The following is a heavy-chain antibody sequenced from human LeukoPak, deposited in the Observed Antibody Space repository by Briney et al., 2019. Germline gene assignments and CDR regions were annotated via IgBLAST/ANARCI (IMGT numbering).Heavy chain of an antibody. CDR1: GYTFTGYH. V-gene: IGHV1-2*02. CDR2: INPKSGGT. J-gene: IGHJ4*02. CDR3: ARDLFMVRGVIIAYTFDN. D-gene: IGHD3-10*01. Sequence: GASVKVSCKASGYTFTGYHIHWVRQAPGQGLEWMGWINPKSGGTNYAQKFQGRVSMTRDTSISTAYMELSRMRSDDTAVYYCARDLFMVRGVIIAYTFDNWGQGTLVTVSS.